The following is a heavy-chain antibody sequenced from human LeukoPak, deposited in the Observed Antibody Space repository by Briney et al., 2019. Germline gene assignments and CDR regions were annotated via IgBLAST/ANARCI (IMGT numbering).Heavy chain of an antibody. D-gene: IGHD3-22*01. CDR2: IYYSGST. V-gene: IGHV4-39*07. Sequence: SETLSLTCKVSGGSISSSNNYYWGWIRQPPGKGLEWIGSIYYSGSTYYNPSLKTRVTISVDTSKNQFSLKVTSVTAADTAVYYCARVDSSYYMDVWGKGTTVTVSS. CDR3: ARVDSSYYMDV. J-gene: IGHJ6*03. CDR1: GGSISSSNNYY.